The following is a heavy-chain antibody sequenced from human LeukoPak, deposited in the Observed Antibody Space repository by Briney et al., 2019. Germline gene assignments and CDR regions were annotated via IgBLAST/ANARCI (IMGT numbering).Heavy chain of an antibody. J-gene: IGHJ4*02. CDR2: INPATGGT. V-gene: IGHV1-2*02. CDR1: GYIFSGHH. D-gene: IGHD3-3*01. CDR3: ARGWSGGDDN. Sequence: ASVKVSCKTSGYIFSGHHFHWLRQAPGQEPEWMAWINPATGGTQYKQKFQGRITVTRDTSIRTTYMELSSLTSGDTAVYYCARGWSGGDDNWGQGTLVTVSS.